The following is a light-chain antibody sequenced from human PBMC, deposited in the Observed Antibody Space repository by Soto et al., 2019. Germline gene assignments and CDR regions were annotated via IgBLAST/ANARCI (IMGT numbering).Light chain of an antibody. Sequence: SYELTQPPSVSVAPGKTARITCGGNNIGSKSVNWYQQKPGQAPVLVIYYDSDRPSGIPERFSGSNSGNTATLTISRVEAGDEADYYCQVWDSSSDHRVVFGGGTKRTVL. V-gene: IGLV3-21*04. CDR3: QVWDSSSDHRVV. CDR2: YDS. CDR1: NIGSKS. J-gene: IGLJ2*01.